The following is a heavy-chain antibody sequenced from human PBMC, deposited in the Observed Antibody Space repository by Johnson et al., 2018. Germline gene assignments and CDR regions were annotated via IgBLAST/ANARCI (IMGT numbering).Heavy chain of an antibody. CDR3: ATDYRASQSGGGFDI. V-gene: IGHV5-51*01. CDR2: IYPGDSDP. Sequence: QLVESGAEVKKPGESLKISCKGSGYRFTNYWIAWVRQMPGKGLECMGIIYPGDSDPRNSPSLKGQVPISVDKSISPAYLQWTSLKASDTAMYYCATDYRASQSGGGFDIWGQGTMVTVSS. J-gene: IGHJ3*02. D-gene: IGHD5-12*01. CDR1: GYRFTNYW.